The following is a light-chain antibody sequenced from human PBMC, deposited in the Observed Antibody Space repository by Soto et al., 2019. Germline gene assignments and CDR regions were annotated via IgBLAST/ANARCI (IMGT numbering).Light chain of an antibody. Sequence: ETVMTQSPATLSVSPGERATLSCRASQIVNSRLAWYQQRPGQAPRLVIYDASTRATGIPPRFSGSGSGTDFTLTISSLQSEDFAIYFCQQYKDWPPITFGGGTKVEIK. CDR1: QIVNSR. V-gene: IGKV3-15*01. CDR3: QQYKDWPPIT. J-gene: IGKJ4*01. CDR2: DAS.